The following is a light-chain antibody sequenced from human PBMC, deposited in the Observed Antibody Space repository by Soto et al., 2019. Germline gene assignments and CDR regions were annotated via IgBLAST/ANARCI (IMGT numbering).Light chain of an antibody. CDR3: QQNYSPPPVT. V-gene: IGKV1-39*01. Sequence: DIQMTQSPSSLSASVGDRVTITCQASQDITNYLNWYQQKPGRAPRLLLYDASSLETGVPSRFSGSGSGTHFTLTINSLQPEDFATYYCQQNYSPPPVTFGQGTRLEIK. CDR1: QDITNY. CDR2: DAS. J-gene: IGKJ5*01.